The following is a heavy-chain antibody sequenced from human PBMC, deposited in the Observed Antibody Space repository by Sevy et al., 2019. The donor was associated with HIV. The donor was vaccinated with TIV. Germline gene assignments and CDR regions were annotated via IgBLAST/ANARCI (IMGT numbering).Heavy chain of an antibody. V-gene: IGHV4-30-2*01. Sequence: SETLSLTCAVSGGSISSSAYSWSWIRQPPGKGLDWIGFIYESGTTYYNPYLKRRVIISVDPSTNQFSLKLNSVTAADTGVYYCARGAPPSSDRSAVKWFDSWGQGTLVTVSS. J-gene: IGHJ5*01. CDR1: GGSISSSAYS. CDR3: ARGAPPSSDRSAVKWFDS. CDR2: IYESGTT. D-gene: IGHD3-22*01.